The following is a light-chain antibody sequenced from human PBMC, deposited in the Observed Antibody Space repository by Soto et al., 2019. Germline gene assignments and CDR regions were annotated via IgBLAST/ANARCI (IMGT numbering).Light chain of an antibody. CDR1: SGHSSYI. Sequence: QLVLTQSSSASASRGSSVKLTCTLSSGHSSYIIAWHQQQPGKAPRSLMKLEGSGSYHKGSGVPDRFSGSSSGADRYLTISNLQFEDEADYYCETWDSNTRVFGGGTKLTVL. CDR3: ETWDSNTRV. V-gene: IGLV4-60*02. CDR2: LEGSGSY. J-gene: IGLJ3*02.